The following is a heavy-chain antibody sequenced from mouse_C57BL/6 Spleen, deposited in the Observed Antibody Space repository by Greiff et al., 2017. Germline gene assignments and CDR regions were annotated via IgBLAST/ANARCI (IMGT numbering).Heavy chain of an antibody. J-gene: IGHJ4*01. CDR2: IRNKANGYTT. CDR3: ARYSNYGFYAMDY. D-gene: IGHD2-1*01. V-gene: IGHV7-3*01. CDR1: GFTFTDYY. Sequence: EVKVVESGGGLVQPGGSLSLSCAASGFTFTDYYMSWVRQPPGKALEWLGFIRNKANGYTTEYSASVKGRFTISRDNSQSILYLQMNALRAEDSATYYCARYSNYGFYAMDYWGQGTSVTVSS.